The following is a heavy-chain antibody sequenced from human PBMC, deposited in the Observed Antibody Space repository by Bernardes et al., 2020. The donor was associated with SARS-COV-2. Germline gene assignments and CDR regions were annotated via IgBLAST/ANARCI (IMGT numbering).Heavy chain of an antibody. D-gene: IGHD2-21*01. J-gene: IGHJ4*02. V-gene: IGHV1-2*02. Sequence: ASVKVSCTASGYTFSDYYIHWLRQAPGQGLEWMGWISPKSGATNHAQKFQGRVTLTRDTSISTDYMELSSLRSDDTAVYYCARTFYYDRGGDSLFDFWGQGTPVTVSS. CDR2: ISPKSGAT. CDR3: ARTFYYDRGGDSLFDF. CDR1: GYTFSDYY.